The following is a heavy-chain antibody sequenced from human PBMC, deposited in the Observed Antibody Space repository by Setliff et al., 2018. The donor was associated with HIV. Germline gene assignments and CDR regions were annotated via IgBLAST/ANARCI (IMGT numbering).Heavy chain of an antibody. CDR1: GYTFTSYG. J-gene: IGHJ4*02. V-gene: IGHV1-18*01. CDR2: FSAYNDNT. CDR3: ARELPDSSSWVDY. D-gene: IGHD6-13*01. Sequence: ASVKVSCKASGYTFTSYGIAWVRQAPGQGLEWMEWFSAYNDNTNYAHNLQGRVTMTTDTSTNTAYMELRSLRSDDTAVYYCARELPDSSSWVDYWGQGTLVTVSS.